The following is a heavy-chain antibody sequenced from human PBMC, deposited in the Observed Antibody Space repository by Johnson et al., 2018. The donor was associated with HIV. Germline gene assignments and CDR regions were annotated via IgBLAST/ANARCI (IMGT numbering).Heavy chain of an antibody. V-gene: IGHV3-53*01. CDR2: IYSGGST. J-gene: IGHJ3*02. CDR3: AREVRKAVAGNFDI. Sequence: EMQLVESGGGVVQPGGSLRLSCAAFGFTFSSNYMSWVRQAPGKGLEWVSVIYSGGSTYYADSVKGRFTISRDNSKNTLYLQMNSLRAEDTAVYYCAREVRKAVAGNFDIWGQGTMVTVSS. CDR1: GFTFSSNY. D-gene: IGHD6-19*01.